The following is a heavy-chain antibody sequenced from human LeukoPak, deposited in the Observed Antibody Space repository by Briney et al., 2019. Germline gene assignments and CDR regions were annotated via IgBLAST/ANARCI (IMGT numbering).Heavy chain of an antibody. V-gene: IGHV1-18*01. J-gene: IGHJ4*02. CDR2: ISAYNGNT. Sequence: GASVKVSCKASGYTFTSYDTSWVRQAPGQGLEWMGWISAYNGNTNYAQKLQGRVTMTTDTSTSTAYMELRSLRSDDTAVYYCARDDRIAAAGNPVGFDYWGQGTLVTVSS. CDR1: GYTFTSYD. CDR3: ARDDRIAAAGNPVGFDY. D-gene: IGHD6-13*01.